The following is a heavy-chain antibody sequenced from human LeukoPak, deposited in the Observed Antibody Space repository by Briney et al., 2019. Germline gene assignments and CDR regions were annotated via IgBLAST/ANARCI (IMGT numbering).Heavy chain of an antibody. J-gene: IGHJ4*02. CDR3: ARDSVPRRPAAISALRY. V-gene: IGHV1-2*02. CDR2: INPNSGGT. CDR1: GYTFTGYY. D-gene: IGHD2-2*01. Sequence: ASVKVSCKASGYTFTGYYMHWVRQAPGQGLEWMGWINPNSGGTNYAQKFQGRVTMTRDTSISTAYMELSRLRSDDTAVYYCARDSVPRRPAAISALRYWGQGTLVTVSS.